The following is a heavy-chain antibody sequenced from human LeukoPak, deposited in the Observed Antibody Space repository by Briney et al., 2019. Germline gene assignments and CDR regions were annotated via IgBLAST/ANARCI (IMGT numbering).Heavy chain of an antibody. CDR3: ARGYSTGWLYYFDS. J-gene: IGHJ4*02. D-gene: IGHD6-19*01. Sequence: SETLSLTCTVSGGSISHYYWSWIWQPPGEGLEWIGYIYYDGSTNYNPSPKSRVTISVDTSKNQFSLNLSSVTAADTAVYYCARGYSTGWLYYFDSWGQGTLVTVSS. V-gene: IGHV4-59*01. CDR2: IYYDGST. CDR1: GGSISHYY.